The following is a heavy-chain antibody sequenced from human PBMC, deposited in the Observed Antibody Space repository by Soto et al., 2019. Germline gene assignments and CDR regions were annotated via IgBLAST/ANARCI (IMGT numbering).Heavy chain of an antibody. V-gene: IGHV4-61*01. J-gene: IGHJ4*02. D-gene: IGHD3-22*01. Sequence: SETLSLTCSVSGGSVSSGSYYWSWIRQPPGKGLEWIGYIFYTGSTNYNPSLETRVSISVDRSKNRLSLKMGFVTAADTAVYYCARVPVHNYYDDSGYYTSSFYFDYWGQGTLVTVSS. CDR2: IFYTGST. CDR1: GGSVSSGSYY. CDR3: ARVPVHNYYDDSGYYTSSFYFDY.